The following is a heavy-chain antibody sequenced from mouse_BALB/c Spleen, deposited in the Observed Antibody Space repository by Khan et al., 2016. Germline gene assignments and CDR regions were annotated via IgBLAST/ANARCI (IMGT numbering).Heavy chain of an antibody. CDR3: ATPYYLFVY. J-gene: IGHJ3*01. D-gene: IGHD1-1*02. CDR2: IDSSGST. V-gene: IGHV3-2*02. CDR1: GYSITSDYA. Sequence: QLEESGPGLVKPSQSLSLTCTVTGYSITSDYAWNWIRQFPGNKLEWMGYIDSSGSTTYNPSLKSRVSITRDTSKNQIFLQLNSVTTEDTATYDCATPYYLFVYWGQGTLVTVSA.